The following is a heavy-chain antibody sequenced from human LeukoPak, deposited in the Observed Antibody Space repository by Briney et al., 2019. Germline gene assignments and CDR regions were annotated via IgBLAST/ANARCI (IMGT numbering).Heavy chain of an antibody. V-gene: IGHV4-34*01. CDR1: GGSFSGYY. D-gene: IGHD1-26*01. CDR2: INHSGST. J-gene: IGHJ6*03. CDR3: ARRGSYTRAIYYHYYYMDV. Sequence: SGTLSLTCAVYGGSFSGYYWSWIRQPPGKGLEWIGEINHSGSTNYNPSLKSRVTISVDTSKNQFSLKLSSVTAADTAVYYCARRGSYTRAIYYHYYYMDVWGKGTTVTVSS.